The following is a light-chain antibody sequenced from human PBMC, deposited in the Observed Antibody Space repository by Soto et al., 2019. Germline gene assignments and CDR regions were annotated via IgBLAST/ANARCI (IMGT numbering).Light chain of an antibody. Sequence: EIVMTQSPATLSVSPGERATLSCRASQSVSSNLAWYQQKPGQAPRLLIYGASTRATGIPARFSGSGSGTEFTLTISSLQSEDSATYYCLQHHTYPRTFGQGTKVDIK. CDR3: LQHHTYPRT. V-gene: IGKV3-15*01. J-gene: IGKJ1*01. CDR1: QSVSSN. CDR2: GAS.